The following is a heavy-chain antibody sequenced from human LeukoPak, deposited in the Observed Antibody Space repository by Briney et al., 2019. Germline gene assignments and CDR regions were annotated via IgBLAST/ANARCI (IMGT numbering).Heavy chain of an antibody. J-gene: IGHJ4*02. CDR2: ISSSSSTI. CDR1: GFTFSTYS. V-gene: IGHV3-48*01. CDR3: ARGSTYYDSSGQVPFDY. Sequence: GGSLRLSCVASGFTFSTYSMNWVRQAPGKGLEWVSYISSSSSTIYYADSVKGRFTISRDNAKNSLYLQMNSLRAEDTAVYYCARGSTYYDSSGQVPFDYWGQGTLVTVSS. D-gene: IGHD3-22*01.